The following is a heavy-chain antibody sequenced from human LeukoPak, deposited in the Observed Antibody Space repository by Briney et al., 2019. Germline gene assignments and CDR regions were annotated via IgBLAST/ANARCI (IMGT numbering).Heavy chain of an antibody. D-gene: IGHD1-14*01. CDR2: ISSHSIYI. CDR1: GFTFRTYS. V-gene: IGHV3-21*01. J-gene: IGHJ3*02. Sequence: GGSLRLSCAASGFTFRTYSMNWVRQAPGKGLEWVSTISSHSIYIYYADSVKGRFTISRDNAKNLLYLQMGSLRADDTAVYYCARDSGPADPEAFDIWGQGTMVTVSS. CDR3: ARDSGPADPEAFDI.